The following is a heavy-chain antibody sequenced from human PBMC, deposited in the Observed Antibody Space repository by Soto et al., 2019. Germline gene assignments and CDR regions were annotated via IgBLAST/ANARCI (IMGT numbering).Heavy chain of an antibody. V-gene: IGHV3-11*05. CDR2: IDSSTKDT. Sequence: QVQLVESGGGLVRPGGSLRLSCEAAGFTFRDYYMTWFRQAPGKGLEWLSYIDSSTKDTNYADSGKGRFTISRENAKNSLYLQMNSLRADDTAVYYCARESYYTMEVWCQGTMVTVSS. CDR1: GFTFRDYY. CDR3: ARESYYTMEV. J-gene: IGHJ6*02.